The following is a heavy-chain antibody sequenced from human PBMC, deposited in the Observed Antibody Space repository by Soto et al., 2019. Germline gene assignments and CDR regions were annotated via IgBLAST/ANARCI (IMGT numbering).Heavy chain of an antibody. Sequence: PGGSLRLSCAASGFTFSSYSMNWVRQAPGKGLEWVSYISSSSSTIYNADSVKARSTISRDNAKNSLYLQMNSLRAEDTAVYYCARDLGSSWSPEYFQPGGKGTLVTVSS. J-gene: IGHJ1*01. CDR3: ARDLGSSWSPEYFQP. D-gene: IGHD6-6*01. CDR1: GFTFSSYS. V-gene: IGHV3-48*01. CDR2: ISSSSSTI.